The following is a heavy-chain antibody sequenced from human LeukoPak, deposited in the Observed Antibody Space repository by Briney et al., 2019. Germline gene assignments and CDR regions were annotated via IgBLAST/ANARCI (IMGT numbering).Heavy chain of an antibody. CDR2: INHSGST. V-gene: IGHV4-34*01. Sequence: PSETLSPTCAVYGGSFSGYYWSWIRQPPGKGLEWIGEINHSGSTNYNPSLKSRVTISVDTSKNQFSLKLSSVTAADTAVYYCARGANFYYYGMDVWGQGTTVTVSS. J-gene: IGHJ6*02. CDR1: GGSFSGYY. CDR3: ARGANFYYYGMDV. D-gene: IGHD2-15*01.